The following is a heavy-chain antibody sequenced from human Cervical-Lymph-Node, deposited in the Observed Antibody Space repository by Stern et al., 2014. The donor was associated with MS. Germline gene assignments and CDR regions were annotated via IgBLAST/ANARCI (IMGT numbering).Heavy chain of an antibody. J-gene: IGHJ4*02. D-gene: IGHD5-12*01. CDR1: GGTFNNHV. CDR3: ANRDMGYTYGRHDY. CDR2: IVPLFGTP. Sequence: VQLVASGAEVKKPGSSVKVSCKASGGTFNNHVISWVRQARGQGLEWMGGIVPLFGTPDYERKFQGRVAITADKSTSTVHMVLSSLNREDTGIYYCANRDMGYTYGRHDYWGQGTLVTVS. V-gene: IGHV1-69*06.